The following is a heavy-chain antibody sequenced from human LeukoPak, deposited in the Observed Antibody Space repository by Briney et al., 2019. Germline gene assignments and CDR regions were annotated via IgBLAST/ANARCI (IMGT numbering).Heavy chain of an antibody. CDR3: ARERTLTSCYDY. CDR1: GYTFTGYY. D-gene: IGHD2-15*01. V-gene: IGHV1-2*02. CDR2: ISPNSGGT. J-gene: IGHJ4*02. Sequence: ASVKVSCTASGYTFTGYYMHWVRQAPGQGLEWMGWISPNSGGTNYAQKFQGRVTMTRDTSISTAYMELSRLRSDDTAVYYCARERTLTSCYDYWGQGTLVTVSS.